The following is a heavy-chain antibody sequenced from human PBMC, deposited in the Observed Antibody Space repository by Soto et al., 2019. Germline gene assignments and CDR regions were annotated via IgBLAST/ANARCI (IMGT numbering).Heavy chain of an antibody. V-gene: IGHV1-69*01. CDR2: IIPIFGTA. CDR3: ARDRSSGYYNYPFDY. J-gene: IGHJ4*02. Sequence: SVKVSCKASGGTFSSYAISWVRPAAGRGLEWMGGIIPIFGTANYAQKFQGRVTITADESTSTAYMELSSLRSEDTAVYYCARDRSSGYYNYPFDYWGQGTLVTVSS. D-gene: IGHD3-22*01. CDR1: GGTFSSYA.